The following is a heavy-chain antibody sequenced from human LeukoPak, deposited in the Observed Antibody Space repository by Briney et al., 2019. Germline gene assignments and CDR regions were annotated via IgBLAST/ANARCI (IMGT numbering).Heavy chain of an antibody. J-gene: IGHJ4*02. V-gene: IGHV4-61*02. CDR1: GGSISSGSYY. D-gene: IGHD3-22*01. CDR2: IYTSGST. Sequence: SETLSLTRTVSGGSISSGSYYWSWIRQPAGKGLEWIGRIYTSGSTNYNPSLKSRVTISVDTSKNQFSLKLSSVTAADTAVYYCARAPMYYYDSSGYYPFDYWGQGTLVTVSS. CDR3: ARAPMYYYDSSGYYPFDY.